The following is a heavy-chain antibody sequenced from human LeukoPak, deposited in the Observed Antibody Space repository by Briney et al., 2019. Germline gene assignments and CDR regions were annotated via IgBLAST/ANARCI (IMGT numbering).Heavy chain of an antibody. CDR1: GFSFSTYG. V-gene: IGHV3-33*08. Sequence: GGSLRLSCAAYGFSFSTYGMHWVRQAPGKRLESVAVIWYDGSHQYYADSVKGRFTISRDMSNNTLYLQMNNLRVDGTALYYCARDLGLRYGSGAYRFDPWGQGTQVIVSS. CDR2: IWYDGSHQ. CDR3: ARDLGLRYGSGAYRFDP. J-gene: IGHJ5*02. D-gene: IGHD3-10*01.